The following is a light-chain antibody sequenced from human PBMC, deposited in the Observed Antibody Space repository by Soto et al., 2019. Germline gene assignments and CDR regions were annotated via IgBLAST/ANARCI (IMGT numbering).Light chain of an antibody. Sequence: IQMTQSPSSLSASVGDRGTITCRASQNIGKYLNWYQHRPGKAPKLLVYAASSLQSGVPSRFNGSESGTDFSLTITSLQPEDSATYYCQQSYNTPLTFGPGT. CDR2: AAS. J-gene: IGKJ3*01. CDR3: QQSYNTPLT. V-gene: IGKV1-39*01. CDR1: QNIGKY.